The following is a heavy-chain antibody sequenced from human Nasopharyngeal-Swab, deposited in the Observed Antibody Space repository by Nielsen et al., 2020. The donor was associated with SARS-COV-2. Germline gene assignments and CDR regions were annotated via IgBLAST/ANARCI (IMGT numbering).Heavy chain of an antibody. Sequence: ASVKVSCKASGYTFTGYYMHWVRQAPGQGLEWMGRINPNSGGTNYAQKFQGRVTMTRDTSISTAYMELSRLRSDDTGVYYCARDPTSVAGTGDYYYGMDVWGQGTTVTVSS. D-gene: IGHD6-19*01. V-gene: IGHV1-2*05. CDR1: GYTFTGYY. CDR3: ARDPTSVAGTGDYYYGMDV. J-gene: IGHJ6*02. CDR2: INPNSGGT.